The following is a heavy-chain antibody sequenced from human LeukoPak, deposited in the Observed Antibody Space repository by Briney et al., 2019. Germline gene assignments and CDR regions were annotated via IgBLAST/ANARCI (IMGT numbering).Heavy chain of an antibody. D-gene: IGHD1-26*01. Sequence: GGSLRLSCAASGFTFSSYSMNWVRQAPGKGLEWVSSISSSSSYIYYADSVKGRFTISRDNAKNSLYLQMNSLRAEDTAVYYCARAPRGGGSYYPWGQGTLGTVSS. J-gene: IGHJ5*02. CDR1: GFTFSSYS. V-gene: IGHV3-21*01. CDR2: ISSSSSYI. CDR3: ARAPRGGGSYYP.